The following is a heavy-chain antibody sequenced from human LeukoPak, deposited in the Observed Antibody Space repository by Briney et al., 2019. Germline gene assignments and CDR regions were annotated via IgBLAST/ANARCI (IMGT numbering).Heavy chain of an antibody. CDR2: ISSSGSTI. D-gene: IGHD3-10*01. CDR1: GFTFSDYY. J-gene: IGHJ6*02. CDR3: ARDGGSGSYDYGMDV. V-gene: IGHV3-11*04. Sequence: GGSLRLSCAASGFTFSDYYMSWVRQAPGKGLEWVSYISSSGSTIYYADFVKGRFTISRDNAKNSLYLQMNSLRAEDTAVYYCARDGGSGSYDYGMDVWGQGTTVTVSS.